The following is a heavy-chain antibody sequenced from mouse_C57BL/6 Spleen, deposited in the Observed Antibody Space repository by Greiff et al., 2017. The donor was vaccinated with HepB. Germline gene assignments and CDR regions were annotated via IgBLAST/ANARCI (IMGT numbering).Heavy chain of an antibody. CDR1: GYTFTSYW. V-gene: IGHV1-50*01. CDR2: IDPSDSYT. J-gene: IGHJ2*01. D-gene: IGHD1-1*01. Sequence: VQLQQPGAELVKPGASVKLSCKASGYTFTSYWMQWVKQRPGQGLEWIGEIDPSDSYTNYNQKFKGKATLTVDTSSSTAYMQLSSLTSEDSAVYYCALTTEYYFDYWGQGTTLTVSS. CDR3: ALTTEYYFDY.